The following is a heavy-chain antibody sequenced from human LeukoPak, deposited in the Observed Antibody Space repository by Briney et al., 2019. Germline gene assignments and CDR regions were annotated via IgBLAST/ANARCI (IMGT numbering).Heavy chain of an antibody. CDR3: ASTATVVTPDYYYYGMDV. CDR2: IIPIFGTA. CDR1: GGTFSSYA. V-gene: IGHV1-69*13. D-gene: IGHD4-23*01. Sequence: GASVKVSCKASGGTFSSYAISWVRQAPGQGLEWMGGIIPIFGTANYAQKFQGRVTITADESTSTAYMELSSLRSEDTAVYYCASTATVVTPDYYYYGMDVWGQGTTVTVSS. J-gene: IGHJ6*02.